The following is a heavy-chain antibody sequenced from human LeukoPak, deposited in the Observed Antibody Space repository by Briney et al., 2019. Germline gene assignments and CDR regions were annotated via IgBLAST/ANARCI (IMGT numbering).Heavy chain of an antibody. Sequence: TSETLSLTCAVYGGSFSGYYWSWIRQPPGKGLEWIGEINHSGSTNYNPSLKSRVTISVDTSKNQFSLKLSSVTAADTSVYYCARAARYYDYVWGSYRTYYFDYWGQGTLVTVSS. V-gene: IGHV4-34*01. J-gene: IGHJ4*02. CDR2: INHSGST. CDR1: GGSFSGYY. CDR3: ARAARYYDYVWGSYRTYYFDY. D-gene: IGHD3-16*02.